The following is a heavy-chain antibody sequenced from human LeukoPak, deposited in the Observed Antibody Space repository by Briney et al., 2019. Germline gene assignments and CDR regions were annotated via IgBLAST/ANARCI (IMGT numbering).Heavy chain of an antibody. J-gene: IGHJ6*02. CDR2: INHSGST. D-gene: IGHD2-2*01. Sequence: SETLSLTCAVYGGSFSGYYWSWIRQPPGKGLEWIGEINHSGSTNYNPSLKSRVTISVDTSKNQFSLKLGSVTAADTAVYYCARSTRAYCSSTSCQRDYCYYYGMDVWGQGTTVTVSS. V-gene: IGHV4-34*01. CDR3: ARSTRAYCSSTSCQRDYCYYYGMDV. CDR1: GGSFSGYY.